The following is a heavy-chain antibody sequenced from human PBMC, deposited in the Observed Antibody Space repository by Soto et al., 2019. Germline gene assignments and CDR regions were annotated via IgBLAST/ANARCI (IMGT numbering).Heavy chain of an antibody. V-gene: IGHV3-48*03. J-gene: IGHJ5*02. Sequence: PGGSLRLSCAASGFSFRSYEMHWVRQAPGKGLEWVSCIGSTGGYIYYADSVKGRFTISRGNAKNSLYLQMNSLRFDDTAVYYCAATISGLGTWGPGTLVTVSS. CDR3: AATISGLGT. D-gene: IGHD3-3*02. CDR2: IGSTGGYI. CDR1: GFSFRSYE.